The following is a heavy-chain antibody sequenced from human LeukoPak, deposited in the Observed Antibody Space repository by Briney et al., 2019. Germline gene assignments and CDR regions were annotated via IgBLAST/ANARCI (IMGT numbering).Heavy chain of an antibody. CDR2: ISSSSSTI. Sequence: GGSLRLSCAASGFTLSNYGMNWVRQSPGKGLEWVSYISSSSSTIYYADSVKDRFTISRDNAKNSLYLQMNSLRDEDTAVYYCARTNYYDSSGYPFDYWGQGTLVTVSS. CDR3: ARTNYYDSSGYPFDY. CDR1: GFTLSNYG. V-gene: IGHV3-48*02. J-gene: IGHJ4*02. D-gene: IGHD3-22*01.